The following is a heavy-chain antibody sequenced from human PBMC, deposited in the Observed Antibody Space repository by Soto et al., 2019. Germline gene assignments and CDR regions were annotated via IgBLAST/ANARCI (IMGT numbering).Heavy chain of an antibody. J-gene: IGHJ5*02. CDR1: EYTFPGYE. D-gene: IGHD3-3*01. V-gene: IGHV1-18*01. CDR2: MNPNNGDK. CDR3: ARHPYDFWSGYHDNWFDP. Sequence: GASVKVSCRASEYTFPGYEINWVRQAPGQGLEWMGWMNPNNGDKNYAQSLQGRVSMTTDTSTNIGYMELRSLTSDDTAVYYCARHPYDFWSGYHDNWFDPWGQGTLVTVSS.